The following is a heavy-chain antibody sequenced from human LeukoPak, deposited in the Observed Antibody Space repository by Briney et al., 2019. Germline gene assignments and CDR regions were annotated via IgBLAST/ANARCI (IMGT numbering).Heavy chain of an antibody. J-gene: IGHJ5*02. D-gene: IGHD6-13*01. CDR1: GGSISSYY. CDR3: ARHLLTSSSWYGGWLDP. CDR2: IYYSGST. Sequence: NPSETLSLTCTVSGGSISSYYWSWIRQPPGKGLEWIGYIYYSGSTNYNPSLKSRVTISVDTSKNQFSLKLSSVTAAGTAVYYCARHLLTSSSWYGGWLDPWGQGTLVTVSS. V-gene: IGHV4-59*08.